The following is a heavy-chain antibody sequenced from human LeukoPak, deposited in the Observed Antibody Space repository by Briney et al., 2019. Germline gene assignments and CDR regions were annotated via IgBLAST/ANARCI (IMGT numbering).Heavy chain of an antibody. CDR3: ARDKIAVPGPDFDY. Sequence: SETLSLTCTVSGGSISSSAYYWAWIRQPPGKGLEWVGSIDYTGSTYYNPSLKSRVTISADTSKNQFSLKVNSVTAADAAVFYCARDKIAVPGPDFDYWGQGTLVTVSS. D-gene: IGHD6-19*01. CDR1: GGSISSSAYY. CDR2: IDYTGST. J-gene: IGHJ4*02. V-gene: IGHV4-39*02.